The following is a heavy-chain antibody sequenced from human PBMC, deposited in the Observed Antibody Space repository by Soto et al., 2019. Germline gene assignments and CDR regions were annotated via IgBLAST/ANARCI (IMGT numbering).Heavy chain of an antibody. CDR3: ASQEYRSSWYANYYYYYGMDV. Sequence: PSETLSLTCTVSGGSISSSSYYWGWIRQPPGKGLEWIGSIYYSGSTYYNPSLKSRVTISVDTSKNQFSLKLSSVTAADTAVYYCASQEYRSSWYANYYYYYGMDVWGQGTTVTVSS. CDR2: IYYSGST. J-gene: IGHJ6*02. V-gene: IGHV4-39*01. CDR1: GGSISSSSYY. D-gene: IGHD6-13*01.